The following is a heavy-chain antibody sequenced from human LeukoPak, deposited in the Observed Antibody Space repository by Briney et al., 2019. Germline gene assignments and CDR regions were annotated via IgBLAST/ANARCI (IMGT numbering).Heavy chain of an antibody. CDR2: ISGSGGST. CDR3: AKWLYSSGWYYFDY. Sequence: GGSLRLSCAASGFTFSSHAMSWVRQAPGKGLEWVSGISGSGGSTYYADSVQGRFTISRDNSKHTLYLQMNSLRGEDTAVYYCAKWLYSSGWYYFDYWGQGTLVTVSS. J-gene: IGHJ4*02. D-gene: IGHD6-19*01. V-gene: IGHV3-23*01. CDR1: GFTFSSHA.